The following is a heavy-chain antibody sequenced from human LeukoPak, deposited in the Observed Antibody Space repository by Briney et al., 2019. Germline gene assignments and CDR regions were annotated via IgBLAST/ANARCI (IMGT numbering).Heavy chain of an antibody. CDR2: IRSKAYGGTT. V-gene: IGHV3-49*04. D-gene: IGHD5-12*01. CDR3: TRDDMVAADY. Sequence: GGSLRLSCAASGFTFSTSAMSWVRQAPGKGLEWVGFIRSKAYGGTTEYAASVKGRFTISRDDSKSIAYLQMNSLKTEDTAVYYCTRDDMVAADYWGQGTLVSVSS. CDR1: GFTFSTSA. J-gene: IGHJ4*02.